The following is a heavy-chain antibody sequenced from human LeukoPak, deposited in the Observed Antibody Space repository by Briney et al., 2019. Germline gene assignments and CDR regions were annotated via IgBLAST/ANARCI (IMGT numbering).Heavy chain of an antibody. CDR1: GGSISSYY. CDR2: RHYSGSF. CDR3: ARFDYGDSAGRAGPLNF. J-gene: IGHJ4*02. V-gene: IGHV4-59*01. Sequence: PSETLSLTCTVSGGSISSYYWSWIRQPPGKGLEWIGYRHYSGSFNYSPSLKSRAIISLDTSKNQFSPRLSSVTAADTAVYYCARFDYGDSAGRAGPLNFWGQGTLVTVSS. D-gene: IGHD4-17*01.